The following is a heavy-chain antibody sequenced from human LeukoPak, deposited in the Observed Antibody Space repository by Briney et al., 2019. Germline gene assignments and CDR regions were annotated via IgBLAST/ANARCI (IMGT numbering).Heavy chain of an antibody. D-gene: IGHD3-22*01. J-gene: IGHJ3*02. CDR3: AWDCYDSRSPRDASDI. CDR2: ISSSGSTI. CDR1: GFTFSDYY. V-gene: IGHV3-11*01. Sequence: GGSLRLSCAASGFTFSDYYMSWIRQAPGKGLEWVSYISSSGSTIYYADSVKGRFTISRDNAKNSLYLQMNSLRAEDTAVYYCAWDCYDSRSPRDASDIWGQGTMVTVSS.